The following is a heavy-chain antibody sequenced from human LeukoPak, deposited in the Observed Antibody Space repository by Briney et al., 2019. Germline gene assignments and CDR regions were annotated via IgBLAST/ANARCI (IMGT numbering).Heavy chain of an antibody. V-gene: IGHV3-7*01. CDR3: ARVGSTAMVYYYYYYMDV. CDR1: GFTFSSYG. Sequence: PGGTLRLSCAASGFTFSSYGMSWVRQAPGKGLEWVANIKQDGSEKYYVDSVKGRFTISRDNAKNSLYLQMNSLRAEDTAVYYCARVGSTAMVYYYYYYMDVWGKGTTVTVSS. J-gene: IGHJ6*03. CDR2: IKQDGSEK. D-gene: IGHD5-18*01.